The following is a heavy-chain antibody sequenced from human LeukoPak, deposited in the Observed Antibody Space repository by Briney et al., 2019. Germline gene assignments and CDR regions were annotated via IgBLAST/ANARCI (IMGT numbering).Heavy chain of an antibody. CDR3: ATYSSSNGREFQY. D-gene: IGHD2-2*01. J-gene: IGHJ1*01. V-gene: IGHV3-9*01. CDR1: GFTFNDYP. CDR2: ITWNSGML. Sequence: GRSLRLSCAASGFTFNDYPMHWVRLSPGKGLEWVSGITWNSGMLAYADSVEGRFTISRDNAKNSLYLQMNSLRAEDTAVYYCATYSSSNGREFQYWGQGTLVTVSS.